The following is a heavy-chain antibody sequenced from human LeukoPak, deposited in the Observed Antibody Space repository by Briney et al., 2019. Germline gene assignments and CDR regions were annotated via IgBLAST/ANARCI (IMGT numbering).Heavy chain of an antibody. CDR1: GFTFSSYA. J-gene: IGHJ4*02. D-gene: IGHD6-19*01. CDR2: ISGGGGDT. CDR3: ARDGLAGTSWSDY. Sequence: GGSLRLSCAASGFTFSSYAVSWVRQASGEGLEWVSAISGGGGDTFYADSVKGRFSISRDNSKNRVFLQMSSLRAEDTAVYYCARDGLAGTSWSDYWGQGTLVTVSS. V-gene: IGHV3-23*01.